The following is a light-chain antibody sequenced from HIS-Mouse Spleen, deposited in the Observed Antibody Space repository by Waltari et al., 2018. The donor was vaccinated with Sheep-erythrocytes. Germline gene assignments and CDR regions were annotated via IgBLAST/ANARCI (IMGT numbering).Light chain of an antibody. CDR3: QAWDSSKGV. CDR1: KLGDKY. CDR2: QDS. Sequence: SYELTQPPSVSVSPGQTASITCSGEKLGDKYACWYQQKPGQSPVLVIYQDSKRPSGIPERFSGSNSGNTATLTISGTQAMDEADYYCQAWDSSKGVFGTGTKLTVL. J-gene: IGLJ1*01. V-gene: IGLV3-1*01.